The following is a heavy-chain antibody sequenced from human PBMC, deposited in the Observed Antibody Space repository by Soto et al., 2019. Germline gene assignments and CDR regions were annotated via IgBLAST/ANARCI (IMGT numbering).Heavy chain of an antibody. V-gene: IGHV3-11*06. CDR2: ISPGTTYK. CDR3: SRGGGGGLFDL. D-gene: IGHD2-21*01. Sequence: QVHLVESGGGLVEPGGSLRLSCASSGFPFSDHYMSWIRRSPGKGLEFLSYISPGTTYKNYADSVKGRFTISRDNAKSSLYLQLTGLRAEDTALYFCSRGGGGGLFDLWGQGTFVTVSS. J-gene: IGHJ4*02. CDR1: GFPFSDHY.